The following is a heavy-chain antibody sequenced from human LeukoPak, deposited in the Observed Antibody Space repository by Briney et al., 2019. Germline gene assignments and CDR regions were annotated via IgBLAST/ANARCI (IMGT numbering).Heavy chain of an antibody. D-gene: IGHD6-13*01. CDR1: GYTFTDHY. CDR3: ARTYSSSWSYCDS. V-gene: IGHV1-46*01. J-gene: IGHJ4*02. Sequence: GASVKVSCKASGYTFTDHYMHWVRQAPGQGLEWMGMINPSSGSTRFAQMFQDRVTMTRDTSTSAVYMELSSLTSEDTAMYYCARTYSSSWSYCDSWGQGTLVTVSS. CDR2: INPSSGST.